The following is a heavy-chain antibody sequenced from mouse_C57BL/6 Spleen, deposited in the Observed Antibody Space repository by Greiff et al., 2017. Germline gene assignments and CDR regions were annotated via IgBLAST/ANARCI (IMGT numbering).Heavy chain of an antibody. CDR2: ISSGSSTI. Sequence: EVKLVESGGGLVKPGGSLKLSCAASGFTFSDYGMHWVRQAPEKGLEWVAYISSGSSTIYYADTVKGRFTISRDNAKNTLFLQMTSLRSEDTAMYYCARPPFITTVVEEYFDVWGTGTTVTVSS. CDR3: ARPPFITTVVEEYFDV. J-gene: IGHJ1*03. CDR1: GFTFSDYG. D-gene: IGHD1-1*01. V-gene: IGHV5-17*01.